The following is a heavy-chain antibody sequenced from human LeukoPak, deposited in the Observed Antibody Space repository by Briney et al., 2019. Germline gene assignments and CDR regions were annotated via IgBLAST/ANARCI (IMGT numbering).Heavy chain of an antibody. V-gene: IGHV1-18*01. CDR1: GYTFTSYG. CDR2: ISAYNGNT. D-gene: IGHD6-19*01. Sequence: GASVKVSCKASGYTFTSYGISWVRQAPGQGLEWMGWISAYNGNTNYAQKLQGRVTMTTDTSTSTAYMELRSLRSDDTAVYYCARDIAVAGHNPFDYWGQGTLVTVSS. J-gene: IGHJ4*02. CDR3: ARDIAVAGHNPFDY.